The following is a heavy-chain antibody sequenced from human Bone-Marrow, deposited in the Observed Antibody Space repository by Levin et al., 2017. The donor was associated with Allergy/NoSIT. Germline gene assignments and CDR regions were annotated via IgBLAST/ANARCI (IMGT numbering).Heavy chain of an antibody. CDR1: GFTFSTYA. Sequence: GGSLRLSCAASGFTFSTYALHWVRQAPGKGLEWVAVISDDGSNKYYADSVKDRFTISRDNSKNTLYLQMNSLRTEDTAVYYCARVGSGSYYTSAFDYWGQGTLVTVSS. J-gene: IGHJ4*02. CDR2: ISDDGSNK. V-gene: IGHV3-30-3*01. CDR3: ARVGSGSYYTSAFDY. D-gene: IGHD1-26*01.